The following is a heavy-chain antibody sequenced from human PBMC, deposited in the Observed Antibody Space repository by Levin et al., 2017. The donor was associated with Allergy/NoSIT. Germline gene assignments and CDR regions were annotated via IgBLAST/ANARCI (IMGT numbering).Heavy chain of an antibody. CDR3: ASDPNSSSPP. Sequence: GESPKISCAASGFTFSSYAMHWVRPAPGKGLEWGAAISYDRSNKYYADSVKDRFTISRDNSKNTLYLQMNSLRAEDTGVYYCASDPNSSSPPWGQGTLVTVSS. CDR2: ISYDRSNK. V-gene: IGHV3-30*04. D-gene: IGHD6-6*01. CDR1: GFTFSSYA. J-gene: IGHJ5*02.